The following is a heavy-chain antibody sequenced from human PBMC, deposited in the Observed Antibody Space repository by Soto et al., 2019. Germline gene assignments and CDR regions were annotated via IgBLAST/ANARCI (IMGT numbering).Heavy chain of an antibody. J-gene: IGHJ3*02. CDR2: ISGSGGST. V-gene: IGHV3-23*01. D-gene: IGHD1-26*01. Sequence: EVQLLESGGGLVQPGGSLRLSCAASRLTFSSYAMSWVRQAPGKGLAWVSAISGSGGSTYYAASVKGRFTISRDNSKNTLYLQMNSLRADDTAVYYCAKEGGSYHTDAFDIWGQGTMVTVSS. CDR1: RLTFSSYA. CDR3: AKEGGSYHTDAFDI.